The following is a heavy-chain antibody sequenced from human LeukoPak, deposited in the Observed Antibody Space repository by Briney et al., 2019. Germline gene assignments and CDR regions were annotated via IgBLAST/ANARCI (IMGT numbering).Heavy chain of an antibody. CDR2: IKLDGSEK. J-gene: IGHJ4*02. D-gene: IGHD3-3*01. CDR3: ARDQYDTWSRRGNFDS. Sequence: GGSLRLSCAASGFTFSSYSMYWLRQAPGKGLEWVANIKLDGSEKNYVDSVKGRFTISRDNTKNSLYLQMNSLRAEDTAVFYCARDQYDTWSRRGNFDSWGQGTLVIVSS. V-gene: IGHV3-7*03. CDR1: GFTFSSYS.